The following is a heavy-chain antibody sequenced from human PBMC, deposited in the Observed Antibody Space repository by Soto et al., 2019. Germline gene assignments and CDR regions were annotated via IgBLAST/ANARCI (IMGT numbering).Heavy chain of an antibody. CDR3: AKENGYSSSWFEFEY. V-gene: IGHV3-23*01. CDR1: GFTFSSYA. CDR2: VSGSGGST. J-gene: IGHJ4*02. D-gene: IGHD6-13*01. Sequence: EVQLLESGGGLVQPGGSLRLSCAASGFTFSSYAMSWVRQAPGKGLEWVSAVSGSGGSTYYADSVKGRFTISRDNSKNTLYLQMNSLRAEDTAIYYCAKENGYSSSWFEFEYWGQGTLVTVSS.